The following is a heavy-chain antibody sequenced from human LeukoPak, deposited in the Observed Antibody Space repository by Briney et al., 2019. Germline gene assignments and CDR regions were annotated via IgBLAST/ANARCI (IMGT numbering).Heavy chain of an antibody. V-gene: IGHV4-39*01. CDR1: GGSISSSSYY. Sequence: MSSETLSLTCTVSGGSISSSSYYWGWIRQPPGKGLEWIGSIYYSGSTYYNPSLKSRVTISVDSSKNQFSLKLSSVTAADTAVYYCASFSIAVAGIAALFDYWGQGTLVTVSS. D-gene: IGHD6-19*01. CDR2: IYYSGST. CDR3: ASFSIAVAGIAALFDY. J-gene: IGHJ4*02.